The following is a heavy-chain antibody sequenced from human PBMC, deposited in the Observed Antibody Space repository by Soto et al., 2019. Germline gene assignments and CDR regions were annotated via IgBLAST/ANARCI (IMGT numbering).Heavy chain of an antibody. D-gene: IGHD3-22*01. CDR2: IYSGGST. CDR1: GFTVSSNY. J-gene: IGHJ4*02. Sequence: EVQLVETGGGLIQPGGSLRLSCAASGFTVSSNYMSWVRQAPGKGLEWVSVIYSGGSTYYADSVKGRFTISRGNSKNTLYLQMNSLRAEDTAVYYCARDGRYYYDSSGYFDYWGQGTLVTVSS. V-gene: IGHV3-53*02. CDR3: ARDGRYYYDSSGYFDY.